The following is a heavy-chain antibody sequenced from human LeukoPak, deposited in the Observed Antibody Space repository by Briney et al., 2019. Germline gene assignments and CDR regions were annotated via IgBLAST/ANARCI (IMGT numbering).Heavy chain of an antibody. J-gene: IGHJ4*02. V-gene: IGHV1-69*13. CDR1: GGTFSSYA. CDR2: IIPIFGTA. D-gene: IGHD5-24*01. CDR3: ARGSMATNGDYFDY. Sequence: SVKVSCKASGGTFSSYAISRVRQAPGQGLEWMGGIIPIFGTANYAQKFQGRVTITADESTSTAYMELSSLRSEDTAVYYCARGSMATNGDYFDYWGQGTLVTVSS.